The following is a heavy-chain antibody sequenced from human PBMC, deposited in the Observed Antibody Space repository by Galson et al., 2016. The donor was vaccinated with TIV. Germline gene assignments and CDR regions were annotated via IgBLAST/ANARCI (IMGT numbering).Heavy chain of an antibody. CDR1: GFTVSTNY. CDR3: ARQHDYLYYFDL. Sequence: SLRLSCAVSGFTVSTNYMSWVRQAPGKGLEWVSVIYTNTKTFYTDSVRGRFTISRDNSKNMLFLQMNSLRTEDTAVYFCARQHDYLYYFDLWGQGTLVTVPS. V-gene: IGHV3-53*05. D-gene: IGHD3-16*01. CDR2: IYTNTKT. J-gene: IGHJ4*02.